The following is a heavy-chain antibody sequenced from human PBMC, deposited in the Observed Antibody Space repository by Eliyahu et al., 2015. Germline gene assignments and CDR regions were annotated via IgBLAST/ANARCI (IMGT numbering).Heavy chain of an antibody. D-gene: IGHD3-3*01. Sequence: EVQLLESGGGLVQPGGSLRLSCAASGFTFXSYAMXWVRQAPGKGLEWVSAISGSGGSTYYADSVKGRFTISRDNSKNTLYLQMNSLRAEDTAVYYCAKDRDLTIFGVVAGYWGQGTLVTVSS. CDR3: AKDRDLTIFGVVAGY. V-gene: IGHV3-23*01. CDR2: ISGSGGST. J-gene: IGHJ4*02. CDR1: GFTFXSYA.